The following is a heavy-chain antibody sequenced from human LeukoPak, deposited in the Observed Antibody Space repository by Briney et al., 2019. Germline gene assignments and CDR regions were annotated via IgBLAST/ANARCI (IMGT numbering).Heavy chain of an antibody. CDR2: IKQDGSEK. D-gene: IGHD3-22*01. J-gene: IGHJ4*02. V-gene: IGHV3-7*01. CDR1: GFTFGSYW. CDR3: ARERYYDSSGYPAFDY. Sequence: GGSLRLSCAASGFTFGSYWMSWVRQAPGKGLEWVANIKQDGSEKYYVDSVKGRFTISRDNAKNSLYLQMNSLRAEDTAVYYCARERYYDSSGYPAFDYWGQGTLVTVSS.